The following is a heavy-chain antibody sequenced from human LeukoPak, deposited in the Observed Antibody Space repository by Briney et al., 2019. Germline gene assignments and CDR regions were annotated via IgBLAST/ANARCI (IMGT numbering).Heavy chain of an antibody. D-gene: IGHD5-18*01. J-gene: IGHJ3*02. CDR1: GGTFSSYA. CDR3: ADGYSYGFAFDI. V-gene: IGHV1-69*01. CDR2: IIPIFGTA. Sequence: ASVKVSCKASGGTFSSYAISWVRQAPGQGLEWMGGIIPIFGTANYAQKFQGRVTITADESTSTAYMELSSLRSEDTAVYYCADGYSYGFAFDIWGRGTMVTVSS.